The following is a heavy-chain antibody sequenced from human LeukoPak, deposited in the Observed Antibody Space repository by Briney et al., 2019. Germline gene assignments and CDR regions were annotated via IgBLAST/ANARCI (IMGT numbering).Heavy chain of an antibody. CDR1: GGSISSSSYY. Sequence: SETLSLTCTVSGGSISSSSYYWGWVRQPPGTGREGVGSIYYSGSTYYNPSLKSRVTISVDTSKNQFSLKLSSVTAADTAVYYCARLGRAVVESWGQGTLVTVSS. CDR3: ARLGRAVVES. V-gene: IGHV4-39*01. J-gene: IGHJ5*01. D-gene: IGHD3-10*01. CDR2: IYYSGST.